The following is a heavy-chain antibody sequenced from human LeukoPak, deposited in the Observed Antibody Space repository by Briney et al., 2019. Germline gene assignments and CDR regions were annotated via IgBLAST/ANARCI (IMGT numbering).Heavy chain of an antibody. CDR2: ISSSSSSYI. V-gene: IGHV3-21*04. CDR3: AKSLTYYHENSDSI. J-gene: IGHJ4*02. CDR1: GFTFSSYS. D-gene: IGHD3-22*01. Sequence: GGSLRLSCAASGFTFSSYSMNWVRQAPGKGLEWVSSISSSSSSYIYYADSVKGRFTISRDNSKNTLYLQMNSLRAEDTAVYYCAKSLTYYHENSDSIWGQGTLVTVSS.